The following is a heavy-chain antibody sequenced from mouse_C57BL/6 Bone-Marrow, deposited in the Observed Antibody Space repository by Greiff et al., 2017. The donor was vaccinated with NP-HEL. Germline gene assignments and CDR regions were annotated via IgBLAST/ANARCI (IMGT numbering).Heavy chain of an antibody. CDR1: GYSFTGYY. CDR3: AKDGYPWFAY. Sequence: VQLQQSGPELVKPGASVKISCKASGYSFTGYYMNWVKQSPEKSLEWIGEINPSTGGTTYKQKFKAKATLTVDKSSSTAYMQLKSLTSEDSAVYYCAKDGYPWFAYWGHGTLVTVSA. D-gene: IGHD2-3*01. J-gene: IGHJ3*01. CDR2: INPSTGGT. V-gene: IGHV1-42*01.